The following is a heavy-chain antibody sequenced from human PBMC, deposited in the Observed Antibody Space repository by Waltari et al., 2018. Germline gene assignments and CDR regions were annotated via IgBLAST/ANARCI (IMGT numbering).Heavy chain of an antibody. V-gene: IGHV3-23*01. D-gene: IGHD3-22*01. Sequence: EVQLLESGGGLVQPGGSLRLSCAASGFTFSIYALCWVRQAPGKGLEWVSAISGSGGSTYYADSVKGRFTISRDNSKNTLYLQMNSLRAEDTAVYYCAKSGRRDSTARFDPWGQGTLVTVSS. J-gene: IGHJ5*02. CDR1: GFTFSIYA. CDR2: ISGSGGST. CDR3: AKSGRRDSTARFDP.